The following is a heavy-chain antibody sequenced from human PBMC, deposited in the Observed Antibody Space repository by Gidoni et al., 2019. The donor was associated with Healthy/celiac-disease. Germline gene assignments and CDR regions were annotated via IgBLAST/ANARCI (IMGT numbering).Heavy chain of an antibody. J-gene: IGHJ3*02. D-gene: IGHD2-15*01. CDR2: MDPSDSYT. V-gene: IGHV5-10-1*03. Sequence: EVQLVQSGAEVKKPGESLRSSWKGSGYSCTSYWNSWVGQMPGKGLEWMGRMDPSDSYTNYSPSFQGHVTISADKSISTAYLQWSSLKASDTAMYYCARKVLGYCSGGSCYSGDDAFDIWGQGTMVTVSS. CDR1: GYSCTSYW. CDR3: ARKVLGYCSGGSCYSGDDAFDI.